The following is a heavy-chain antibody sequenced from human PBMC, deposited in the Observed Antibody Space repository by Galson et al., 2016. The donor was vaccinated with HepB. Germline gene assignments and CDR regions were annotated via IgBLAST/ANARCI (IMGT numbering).Heavy chain of an antibody. CDR3: AHSRILGATYSGFDV. J-gene: IGHJ6*02. V-gene: IGHV2-5*02. CDR2: IYWDDDK. CDR1: GFSLSTRGVG. D-gene: IGHD5-12*01. Sequence: PALVKPPQTLTLTCTFSGFSLSTRGVGVGWIRQPPGKALEWLALIYWDDDKRYSPSLKSRLPITKDTSKNQVLLTMTNMDPVDTATYCCAHSRILGATYSGFDVWGQGTTVTVSS.